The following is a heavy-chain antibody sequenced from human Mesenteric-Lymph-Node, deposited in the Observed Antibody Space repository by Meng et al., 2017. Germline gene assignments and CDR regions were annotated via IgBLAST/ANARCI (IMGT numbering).Heavy chain of an antibody. Sequence: SVKVSCKASGGTFSSYAISWVRQAPGQGLEWMGGIIPIFGTANYAQKFQGRVTITADESTSTAYMELSSLRSEDTAVYYCARKYYYGSGSAYYYGMDVWGQGTTVTVFS. CDR2: IIPIFGTA. CDR1: GGTFSSYA. CDR3: ARKYYYGSGSAYYYGMDV. J-gene: IGHJ6*02. D-gene: IGHD3-10*01. V-gene: IGHV1-69*13.